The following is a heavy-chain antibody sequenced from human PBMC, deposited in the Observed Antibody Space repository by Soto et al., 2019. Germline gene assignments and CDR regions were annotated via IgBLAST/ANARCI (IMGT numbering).Heavy chain of an antibody. Sequence: SVKVSCKASGFTFTSSAVQWVRQARGQRLEWMGWIIVCSGNTNYAQKFQERVTMTTDMSTSTAYMELRSLRSDDTAVYYCAKADSNYAGRFSYYYMDVWGNGTLVTVSS. D-gene: IGHD4-4*01. CDR1: GFTFTSSA. J-gene: IGHJ6*03. CDR3: AKADSNYAGRFSYYYMDV. CDR2: IIVCSGNT. V-gene: IGHV1-58*01.